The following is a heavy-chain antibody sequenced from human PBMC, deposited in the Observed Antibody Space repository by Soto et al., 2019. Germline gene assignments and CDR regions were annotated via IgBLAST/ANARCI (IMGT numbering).Heavy chain of an antibody. Sequence: GSLRLSCAASGFTFSSYGMHWVRQAPGKGLEWVAVISYDGGNKYYADSVKGRFTISRDNPKNTLYLQMNSLRTEDTAVYYCAKVLGYCSSSTCSREAYYYYGMDVWGQGTTVTV. CDR1: GFTFSSYG. J-gene: IGHJ6*02. CDR2: ISYDGGNK. V-gene: IGHV3-30*18. CDR3: AKVLGYCSSSTCSREAYYYYGMDV. D-gene: IGHD2-2*01.